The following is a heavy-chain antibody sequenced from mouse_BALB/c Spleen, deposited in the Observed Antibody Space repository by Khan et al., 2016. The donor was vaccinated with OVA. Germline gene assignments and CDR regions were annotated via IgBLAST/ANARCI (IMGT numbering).Heavy chain of an antibody. CDR1: GYTFTDHA. V-gene: IGHV1S53*01. Sequence: QVRLQQSDAELVKPGASVKISCKASGYTFTDHAMHWVKQKPEQGLEWIGYISPGNGDIKYNAKFKGKATLTAENSSSTAYMQRNSLKSEDSAGGFCKGWYSSGFAYWGQGTLVTVSA. D-gene: IGHD2-1*01. CDR2: ISPGNGDI. J-gene: IGHJ3*01. CDR3: KGWYSSGFAY.